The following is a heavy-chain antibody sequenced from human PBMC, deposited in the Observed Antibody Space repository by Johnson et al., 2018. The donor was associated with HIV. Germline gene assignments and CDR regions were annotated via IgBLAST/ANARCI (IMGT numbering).Heavy chain of an antibody. D-gene: IGHD2-15*01. CDR3: ARSKDCSVGTCPDGLDI. CDR2: FYSVGRT. J-gene: IGHJ3*02. CDR1: GFTVSSNY. V-gene: IGHV3-53*01. Sequence: MQLVESGGGLIQPGGSLRLSCAASGFTVSSNYMSWVRQAPGKGLEWVSVFYSVGRTYYADFVTIRFTISRDNSRNTIYLEMNSLGVEDTAVYYCARSKDCSVGTCPDGLDIWGQGTMVIVSS.